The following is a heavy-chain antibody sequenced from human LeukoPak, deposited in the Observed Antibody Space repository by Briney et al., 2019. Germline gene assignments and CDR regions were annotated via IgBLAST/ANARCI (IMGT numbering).Heavy chain of an antibody. CDR2: TYTGGNS. Sequence: GGSLRLSCAASGFTVSSIHMVWVRQAPGKGLEWVSVTYTGGNSYYADSVKGRFIISRDISKNTLYLQMNSLRAEDSALYYCARDQQLVLWYYYYGMDVWGQGTTVTVSS. CDR3: ARDQQLVLWYYYYGMDV. D-gene: IGHD6-13*01. V-gene: IGHV3-53*01. CDR1: GFTVSSIH. J-gene: IGHJ6*02.